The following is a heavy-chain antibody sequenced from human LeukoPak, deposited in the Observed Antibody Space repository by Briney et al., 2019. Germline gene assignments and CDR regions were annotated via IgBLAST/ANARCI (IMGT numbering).Heavy chain of an antibody. Sequence: ASVKVSCTASGYTFTSYGISWVRQAPGQGLEWVGWISAYNGNTNYAQKLQGRVTMTTDTSTSTAYMELRSLRSDDTAVYYCARVSYSSGRGWFDPWGQGTLVTVSS. V-gene: IGHV1-18*01. J-gene: IGHJ5*02. CDR3: ARVSYSSGRGWFDP. D-gene: IGHD6-19*01. CDR2: ISAYNGNT. CDR1: GYTFTSYG.